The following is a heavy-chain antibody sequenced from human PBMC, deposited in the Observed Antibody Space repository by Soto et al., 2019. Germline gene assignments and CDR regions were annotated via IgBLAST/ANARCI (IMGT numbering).Heavy chain of an antibody. Sequence: GGSLRLSCAGSGFTFSSAWMSWVRQAPGKGLEWVGRIKSKPDGGTIDYPAPVEGRLSISRDDSKNTVYLQMNSLKTEDTAVYYCATGWYFDFWGRGTLVTVSS. J-gene: IGHJ2*01. CDR2: IKSKPDGGTI. CDR3: ATGWYFDF. V-gene: IGHV3-15*01. CDR1: GFTFSSAW.